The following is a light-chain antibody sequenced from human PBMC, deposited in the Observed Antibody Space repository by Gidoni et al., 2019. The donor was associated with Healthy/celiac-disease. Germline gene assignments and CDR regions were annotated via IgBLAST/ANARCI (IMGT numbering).Light chain of an antibody. CDR2: GAS. J-gene: IGKJ1*01. CDR1: QSFSSN. V-gene: IGKV3-15*01. CDR3: QQYNTWPRT. Sequence: MAKSPATLSVSPGERATLSCRASQSFSSNLAWYQQKPGQAPRLLIYGASTRATGIPARFSGSGSGTEFTLTISSLQSEDFAVYYCQQYNTWPRTFGQGTKVEIK.